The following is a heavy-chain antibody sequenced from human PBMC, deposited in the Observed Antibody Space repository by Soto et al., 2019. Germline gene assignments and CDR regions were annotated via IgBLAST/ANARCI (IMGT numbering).Heavy chain of an antibody. CDR2: IYWDDDK. Sequence: QITLKESGPTLVKPTQTLTLTCTFSGFSLIPSGVGVSWIRQPPGKALEWLALIYWDDDKRYNPSLKSRLTIAKDTSKNQVVLIMTNMDPVDTATYICAHRYMYSSGCNFDYWGQGVLVTVSS. D-gene: IGHD6-19*01. CDR3: AHRYMYSSGCNFDY. CDR1: GFSLIPSGVG. V-gene: IGHV2-5*02. J-gene: IGHJ4*02.